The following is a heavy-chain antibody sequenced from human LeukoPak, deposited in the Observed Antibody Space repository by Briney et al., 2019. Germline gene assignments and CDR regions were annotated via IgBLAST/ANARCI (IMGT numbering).Heavy chain of an antibody. Sequence: ASVTVSCKASGYTFTSYGISWVRQAPGQGLEWMGWISAYNGNTNYAQKLQGRVTTTTDTSTSTAYMELRSLRSDDTAVYYCARVATDVSYYYYYYMDVWGKGTTVTVSS. V-gene: IGHV1-18*01. CDR2: ISAYNGNT. CDR1: GYTFTSYG. D-gene: IGHD5-12*01. CDR3: ARVATDVSYYYYYYMDV. J-gene: IGHJ6*03.